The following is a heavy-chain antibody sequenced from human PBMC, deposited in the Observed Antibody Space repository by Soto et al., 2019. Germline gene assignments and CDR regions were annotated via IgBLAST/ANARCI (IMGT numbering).Heavy chain of an antibody. V-gene: IGHV4-61*01. CDR3: ARVGATYYYVLDV. J-gene: IGHJ6*02. CDR2: IYYSGST. Sequence: PSETLSLTCTVSGGSVSSGSYYWTWIRQPPGKGLEWIGYIYYSGSTNYKPSLKSRVTISVDTSKNQFSLTLSSVTAADTAVYYCARVGATYYYVLDVWGQGTTVTVSS. D-gene: IGHD1-26*01. CDR1: GGSVSSGSYY.